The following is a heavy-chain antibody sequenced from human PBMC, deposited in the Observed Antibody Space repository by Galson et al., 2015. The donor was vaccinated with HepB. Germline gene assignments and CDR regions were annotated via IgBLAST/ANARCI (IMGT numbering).Heavy chain of an antibody. Sequence: SLRLSCAASGFTFNNYAMNWVRQAPGKGLEWVSIISGSGGTTYYAGFVKGRFTFSRDNSKNTLYLQLNSLRAEDTAVYYCAKASDYGDYLFDYWGQGTLVTVSS. D-gene: IGHD4-17*01. CDR2: ISGSGGTT. V-gene: IGHV3-23*01. CDR1: GFTFNNYA. J-gene: IGHJ4*02. CDR3: AKASDYGDYLFDY.